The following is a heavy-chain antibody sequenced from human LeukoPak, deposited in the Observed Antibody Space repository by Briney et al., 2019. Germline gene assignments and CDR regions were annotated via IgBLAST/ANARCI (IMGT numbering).Heavy chain of an antibody. Sequence: GGSLRLSCAASGFTFSSYWMSWVRQAPGKGLEGVANIKQDGSEKYYVDSVKGRFTISRYNAKNSLYLQMNSLRAEDTAVYYCARDGAGYCSGGSCYSHFFWVRYAFDIWGQGTMVTVSS. CDR1: GFTFSSYW. D-gene: IGHD2-15*01. CDR2: IKQDGSEK. J-gene: IGHJ3*02. CDR3: ARDGAGYCSGGSCYSHFFWVRYAFDI. V-gene: IGHV3-7*01.